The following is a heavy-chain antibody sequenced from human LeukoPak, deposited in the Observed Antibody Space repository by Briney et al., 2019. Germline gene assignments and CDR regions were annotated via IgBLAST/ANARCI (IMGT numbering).Heavy chain of an antibody. CDR1: GGSISSSSYY. Sequence: SETLSLTCTVSGGSISSSSYYWSWIRQPPGKGLEWIGYIYYNGSTNYNPSLKSRVTISVDTSKNQFSLKLSSVTAADTAVYYCASIYYYDSSGYSENWGQGTLVTVSS. CDR3: ASIYYYDSSGYSEN. D-gene: IGHD3-22*01. CDR2: IYYNGST. V-gene: IGHV4-61*01. J-gene: IGHJ4*02.